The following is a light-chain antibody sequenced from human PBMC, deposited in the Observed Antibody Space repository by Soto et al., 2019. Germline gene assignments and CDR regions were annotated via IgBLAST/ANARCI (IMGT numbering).Light chain of an antibody. V-gene: IGLV6-57*02. CDR3: QSYDSSHHGV. CDR2: ADN. Sequence: NFMLTQPHSVSESPGKTVTLSCTGSSGSIASNYVQWYQQRPGSAPTTVIYADNQRPSGVPDRFSGSIDSSSNSASLTISGLKTEDEADYYCQSYDSSHHGVFGSGTQRTVL. CDR1: SGSIASNY. J-gene: IGLJ6*01.